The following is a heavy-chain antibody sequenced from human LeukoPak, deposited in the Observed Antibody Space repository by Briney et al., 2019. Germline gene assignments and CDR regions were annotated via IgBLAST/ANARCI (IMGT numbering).Heavy chain of an antibody. CDR3: ARAPYYYYMDV. CDR2: IRQDGSEK. CDR1: GFIIGSYW. Sequence: PGGSLRLSCAASGFIIGSYWMSWVRQAPGKGLEWVANIRQDGSEKYYVDSVKGRLTISRDNAKNSLYLQMNSLRAEDTAVYYCARAPYYYYMDVWGKGTTVTVSS. J-gene: IGHJ6*03. V-gene: IGHV3-7*01.